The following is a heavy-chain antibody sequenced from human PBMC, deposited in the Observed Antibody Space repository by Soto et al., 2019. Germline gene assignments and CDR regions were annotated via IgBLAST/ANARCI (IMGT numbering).Heavy chain of an antibody. CDR1: GGTFSSYA. CDR2: IIPIFGTA. Sequence: QVQLVQSGAEVKKPGSSVKVSCKASGGTFSSYAISWVRQAPGQGLEWMGGIIPIFGTADYARKFQGRVTXTXXXSXXTAYMELSSLRSEDTAVYYWAILIAAAAPPHSPRYYYGMDVWGQGTTVTVSS. CDR3: AILIAAAAPPHSPRYYYGMDV. V-gene: IGHV1-69*05. J-gene: IGHJ6*02. D-gene: IGHD6-13*01.